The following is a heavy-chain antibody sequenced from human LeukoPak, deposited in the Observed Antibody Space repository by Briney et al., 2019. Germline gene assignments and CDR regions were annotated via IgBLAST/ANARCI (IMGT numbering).Heavy chain of an antibody. CDR2: TKQDGSEK. V-gene: IGHV3-7*03. CDR3: ARDGNLATDAFDI. D-gene: IGHD1-26*01. Sequence: GGSLRLSCAASEFTFSTYWMTWVRQAPGKGLEWVADTKQDGSEKYYVDSVKGRFTISRDNAKNSLYLQMNSLRAEDTALYYCARDGNLATDAFDIWGQGTMVTVSS. CDR1: EFTFSTYW. J-gene: IGHJ3*02.